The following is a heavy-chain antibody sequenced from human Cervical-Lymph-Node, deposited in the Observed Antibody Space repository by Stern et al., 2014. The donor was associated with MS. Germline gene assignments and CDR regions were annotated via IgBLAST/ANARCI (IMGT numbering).Heavy chain of an antibody. CDR2: ISYTGRT. D-gene: IGHD6-13*01. CDR3: ARVHADSSSWYWWYFDL. Sequence: VQLVESGPGLVQPSQTLSLTCTVSGGSISRGGYYWSWIRQHPGKGLEWIGDISYTGRTHYNPSRKSRVTISVDASKNQFSLKLSSVTAADTAVYYCARVHADSSSWYWWYFDLWGRGTLVTVSS. J-gene: IGHJ2*01. V-gene: IGHV4-31*03. CDR1: GGSISRGGYY.